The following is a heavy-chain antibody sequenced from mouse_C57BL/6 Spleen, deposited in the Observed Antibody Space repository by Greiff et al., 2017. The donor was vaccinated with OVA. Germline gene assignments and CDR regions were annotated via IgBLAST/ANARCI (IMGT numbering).Heavy chain of an antibody. Sequence: EVNLVESGGGLVQSGRSLRLSCATSGFTFSDFYMEWVRQAPGKGLEWIAASRNKANDYTTEYSASVKGRFIVSRDTSQSILYLQMNALRAEDTAIYYCARVGGPGAPFDYWGQGTTLTVSS. CDR1: GFTFSDFY. CDR3: ARVGGPGAPFDY. V-gene: IGHV7-1*01. CDR2: SRNKANDYTT. D-gene: IGHD3-3*01. J-gene: IGHJ2*01.